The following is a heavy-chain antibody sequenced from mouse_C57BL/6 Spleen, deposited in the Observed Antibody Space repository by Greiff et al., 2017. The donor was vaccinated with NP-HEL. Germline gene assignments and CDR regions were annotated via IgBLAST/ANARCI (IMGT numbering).Heavy chain of an antibody. D-gene: IGHD2-1*01. V-gene: IGHV1-64*01. Sequence: QVQLQQPGAELVKPGASVKLSCKASGYTFTSYWMHWVKQRPGQGLEWIGMIHPNSGSTNYNEKFKSKATLTVDKSSSTAYMQLSSLTSEDSAVYYCARGDGNWAWFAYWGQGTLVTVSA. CDR3: ARGDGNWAWFAY. J-gene: IGHJ3*01. CDR2: IHPNSGST. CDR1: GYTFTSYW.